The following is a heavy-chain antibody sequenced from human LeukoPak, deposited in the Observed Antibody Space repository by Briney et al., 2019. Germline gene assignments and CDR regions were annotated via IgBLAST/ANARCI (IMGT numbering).Heavy chain of an antibody. CDR1: GFTFSSYA. J-gene: IGHJ3*02. CDR3: ARDHPGHDAFDI. CDR2: ISYDGSNK. V-gene: IGHV3-30-3*01. Sequence: GGSLRLSCAASGFTFSSYAMHWVRQAPGKGLEWVAVISYDGSNKYYADSVKGRFTISRDNSKNTLYLQMNSLRAEDTAVYYCARDHPGHDAFDIWGQGTMVTVSS.